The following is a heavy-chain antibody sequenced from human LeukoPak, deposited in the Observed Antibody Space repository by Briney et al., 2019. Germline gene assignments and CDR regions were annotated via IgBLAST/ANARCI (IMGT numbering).Heavy chain of an antibody. Sequence: GGSLRLSCAASGFTFSNTWMSWVRQAPGKGLEWVGRIKSKTDGGTTDYAAPVKGRFTISRDDAENTLYLQMNSLKTEDTALYYCTTTYYYGSGSYYAIFDYWGQGTLVTVSS. V-gene: IGHV3-15*01. D-gene: IGHD3-10*01. CDR2: IKSKTDGGTT. CDR1: GFTFSNTW. J-gene: IGHJ4*02. CDR3: TTTYYYGSGSYYAIFDY.